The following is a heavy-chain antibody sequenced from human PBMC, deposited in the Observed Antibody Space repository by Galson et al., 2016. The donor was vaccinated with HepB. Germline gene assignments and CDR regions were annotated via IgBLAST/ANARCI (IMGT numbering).Heavy chain of an antibody. J-gene: IGHJ4*02. CDR3: ARGGGYYYFDY. CDR1: GFTFSSYW. V-gene: IGHV3-74*01. CDR2: INSDESNT. Sequence: SLRLSCAASGFTFSSYWMQWVRQAPGKGLVWVSRINSDESNTNYADSVKGRFTISRDNAKNTLYLQMNSLRAEDTAVYYCARGGGYYYFDYWGQGNLVTVSS. D-gene: IGHD2-21*01.